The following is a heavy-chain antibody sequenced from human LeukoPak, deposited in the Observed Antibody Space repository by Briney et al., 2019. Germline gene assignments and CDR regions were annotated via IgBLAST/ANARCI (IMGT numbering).Heavy chain of an antibody. J-gene: IGHJ4*02. CDR1: GFTFSNYW. Sequence: PGGSLRLSCVASGFTFSNYWMHWVRQAPGKGLVWVSRINSDGFITNYADTVKGRFTLSRDNAKNSLYLQMNSLRAEDTAVYYCARVSHPQQPLDFWGQGTLVTVSS. CDR2: INSDGFIT. V-gene: IGHV3-74*01. D-gene: IGHD6-13*01. CDR3: ARVSHPQQPLDF.